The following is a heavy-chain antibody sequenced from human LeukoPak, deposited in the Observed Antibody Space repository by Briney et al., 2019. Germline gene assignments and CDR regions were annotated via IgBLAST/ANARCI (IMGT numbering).Heavy chain of an antibody. Sequence: ASVKVSCKVSGYTLTELSMHWVRQAPGKGLEWMGGFDPEDGETIYAQKFQGRVTMTEDTSTDTAYMELSSLRSEDTAVYYRATFPYYGSGSPIYFDYWGQGTLVTVSS. V-gene: IGHV1-24*01. J-gene: IGHJ4*02. CDR1: GYTLTELS. CDR3: ATFPYYGSGSPIYFDY. D-gene: IGHD3-10*01. CDR2: FDPEDGET.